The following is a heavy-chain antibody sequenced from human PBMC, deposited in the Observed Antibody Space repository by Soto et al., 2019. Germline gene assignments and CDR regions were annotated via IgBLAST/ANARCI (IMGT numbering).Heavy chain of an antibody. V-gene: IGHV4-59*01. CDR1: GGSISSYY. D-gene: IGHD6-6*01. Sequence: PSETLSLTCTVSGGSISSYYWSWIRQPPGKGLEWIGYIYYSGSTNYNPSLKSRVTISVDTSKNQFSLKLSSVTAADTAVYYCAREAAARGEMDVWGQGTTVTVSS. J-gene: IGHJ6*02. CDR3: AREAAARGEMDV. CDR2: IYYSGST.